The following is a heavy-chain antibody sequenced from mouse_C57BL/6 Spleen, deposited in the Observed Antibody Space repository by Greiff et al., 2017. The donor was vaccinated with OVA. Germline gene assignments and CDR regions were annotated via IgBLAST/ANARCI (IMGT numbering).Heavy chain of an antibody. V-gene: IGHV1-82*01. J-gene: IGHJ4*01. CDR2: IYPGDGDT. CDR3: ARGGDSTYAMDY. Sequence: QVQLQQSGPELVKPGASVKISCKASGYAFSSSWMNWVKQRPGKGLEWIGRIYPGDGDTNYNGKFKGKATLTADKSSSTAYMQLSSLTSEDSAVYFCARGGDSTYAMDYWGQGTSVTVSS. CDR1: GYAFSSSW. D-gene: IGHD3-3*01.